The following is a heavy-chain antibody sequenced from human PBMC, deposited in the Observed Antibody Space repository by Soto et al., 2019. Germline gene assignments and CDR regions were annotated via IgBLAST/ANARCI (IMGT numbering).Heavy chain of an antibody. CDR2: ISYDGSII. J-gene: IGHJ4*02. CDR3: AREWRPSGDLAY. D-gene: IGHD3-10*01. CDR1: GFTFSSHS. Sequence: QVQLVESGGGVVQPGRSLRLSCAASGFTFSSHSIQWVRQAPGKGLEWVAVISYDGSIIYYADSVKGRFTISRDNSKNTAYLQMNSLRAEDTAVFYCAREWRPSGDLAYWGQGTLVIVSS. V-gene: IGHV3-30-3*01.